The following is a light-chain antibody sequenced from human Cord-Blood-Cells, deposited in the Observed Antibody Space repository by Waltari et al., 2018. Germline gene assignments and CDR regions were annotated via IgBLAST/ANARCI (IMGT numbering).Light chain of an antibody. V-gene: IGKV1-39*01. Sequence: DIQMTQSPSSLSASVGDRVTITCRASQSISSYLNWYQHKPGKAPKLLTYAASSFKSGXXXXXXXXXSGTXFTLTISSLQPEDFATYYCQQSYSTPYTFGQGTKLEIK. CDR3: QQSYSTPYT. CDR2: AAS. CDR1: QSISSY. J-gene: IGKJ2*01.